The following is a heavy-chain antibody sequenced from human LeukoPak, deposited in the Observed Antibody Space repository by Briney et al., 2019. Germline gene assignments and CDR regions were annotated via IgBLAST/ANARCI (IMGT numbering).Heavy chain of an antibody. CDR3: ARVLLWTGYYQRALSGKFDY. D-gene: IGHD3/OR15-3a*01. J-gene: IGHJ4*02. V-gene: IGHV4-39*07. Sequence: PSETLSLTCTVSGGSISSSSYYWGWIRQPPGKGLEWIGEINHSGSTNYNPSLKSRVTISVDTSKNQFSLKLSSVTAADTAVYYCARVLLWTGYYQRALSGKFDYWGQGTLVTVSS. CDR1: GGSISSSSYY. CDR2: INHSGST.